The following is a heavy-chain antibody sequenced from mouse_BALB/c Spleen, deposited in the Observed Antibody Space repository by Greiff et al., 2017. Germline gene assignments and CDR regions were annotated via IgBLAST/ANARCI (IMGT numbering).Heavy chain of an antibody. CDR3: ARQLGLRFAY. CDR2: IDPANGNT. CDR1: GFNIKDTY. V-gene: IGHV14-3*02. J-gene: IGHJ3*01. Sequence: VQLKESGAELVKPGASVKLSCTASGFNIKDTYMHWVKQRPEQGLEWIGRIDPANGNTKYDPKFQGKATITADTSSNTAYLQLSSLTSEDTAVYYCARQLGLRFAYWGQGTLVTVSA. D-gene: IGHD3-1*01.